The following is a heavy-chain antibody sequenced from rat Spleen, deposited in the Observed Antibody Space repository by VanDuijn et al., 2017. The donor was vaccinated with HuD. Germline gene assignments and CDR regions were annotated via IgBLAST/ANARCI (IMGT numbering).Heavy chain of an antibody. D-gene: IGHD5-1*01. J-gene: IGHJ2*01. CDR3: ARERNWERYFDY. CDR1: GFTFSSYV. CDR2: INTDGTDT. Sequence: EVQLVESGGGLVQPGSSLKVSCVASGFTFSSYVMHWFRQAPEKGIEWLAYINTDGTDTHYAETVKGRFTISRDNAKNTVDMQLSSLRSEDTAMYFCARERNWERYFDYWGQGVMVTVSS. V-gene: IGHV5-43*01.